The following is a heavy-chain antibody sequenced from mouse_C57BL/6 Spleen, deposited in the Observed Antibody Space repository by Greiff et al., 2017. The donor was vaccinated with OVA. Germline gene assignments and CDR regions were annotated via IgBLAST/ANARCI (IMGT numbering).Heavy chain of an antibody. D-gene: IGHD1-1*01. J-gene: IGHJ2*01. CDR1: GYTFTSYW. CDR2: IDPSDSET. CDR3: ATYYYGTNYFDY. Sequence: VQLQQSGAELVRPGSSVKLSCKASGYTFTSYWMHWVKQRPIQGLEWIGNIDPSDSETHYNQKFKDKATLTVDKSSSTAYMQLSSLTSEDSAVYYCATYYYGTNYFDYWGQGTTLTVSS. V-gene: IGHV1-52*01.